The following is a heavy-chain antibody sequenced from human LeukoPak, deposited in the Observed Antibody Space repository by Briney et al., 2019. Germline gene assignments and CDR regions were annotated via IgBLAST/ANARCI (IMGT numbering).Heavy chain of an antibody. V-gene: IGHV3-23*01. CDR1: GFTFSSYA. J-gene: IGHJ6*02. D-gene: IGHD6-13*01. CDR3: AKPPPSSYYYYYGMDV. Sequence: GGSLRLSCAASGFTFSSYAMSWVRQAPGKGLEWVSAISGNGGSTYYADSVKGRFTISRDISKNTLYLQMNSLRAEDTAVYYCAKPPPSSYYYYYGMDVWGQGTTVTVSS. CDR2: ISGNGGST.